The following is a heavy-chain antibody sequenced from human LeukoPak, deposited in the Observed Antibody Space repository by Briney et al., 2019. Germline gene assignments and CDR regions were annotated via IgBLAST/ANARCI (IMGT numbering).Heavy chain of an antibody. CDR3: TTYSSGSCPF. D-gene: IGHD6-19*01. CDR1: GITFSNAW. J-gene: IGHJ4*02. V-gene: IGHV3-15*01. CDR2: IYRSSNGETT. Sequence: GGSLRLSCAASGITFSNAWMTWVRQAPGKGLEWVGRIYRSSNGETTDYGAPVKGRFTMSRDDSKNTLYLQMNGLKTEDTAVYYCTTYSSGSCPFWGQGTLVTVSS.